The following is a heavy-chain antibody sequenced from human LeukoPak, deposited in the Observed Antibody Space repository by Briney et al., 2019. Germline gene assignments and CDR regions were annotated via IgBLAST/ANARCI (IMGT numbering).Heavy chain of an antibody. V-gene: IGHV4-59*01. D-gene: IGHD5-12*01. CDR2: IYYSGIT. J-gene: IGHJ5*02. CDR3: ARGRGYPFDP. CDR1: SGSISSSY. Sequence: SETLSLTCTVSSGSISSSYWNWIRQPPGKGLEWIGYIYYSGITNYNPSLKSRVTISIDTSKNRFSLKLSSVTAADTAVYYCARGRGYPFDPWGQGTLVTVSS.